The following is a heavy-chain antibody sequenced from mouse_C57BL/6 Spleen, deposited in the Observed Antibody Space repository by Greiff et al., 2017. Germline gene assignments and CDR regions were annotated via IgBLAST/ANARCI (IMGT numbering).Heavy chain of an antibody. Sequence: QVHVKQSGAELVRPGASVTLSCKASGYTFTDYEMHWVKQTPVHGLEWIGAIDPEPGGTAYNQKFKGKAILTADKSSSTAYMELRSLTSEDSAVYYCTRRLYYYGSSYGYWGQGTTLTVSS. CDR2: IDPEPGGT. CDR1: GYTFTDYE. V-gene: IGHV1-15*01. CDR3: TRRLYYYGSSYGY. D-gene: IGHD1-1*01. J-gene: IGHJ2*01.